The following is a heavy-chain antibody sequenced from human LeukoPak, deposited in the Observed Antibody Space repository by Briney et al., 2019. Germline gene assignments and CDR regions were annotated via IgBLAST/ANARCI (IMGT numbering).Heavy chain of an antibody. J-gene: IGHJ4*02. CDR1: GYTFTSYD. CDR2: MNPNSGNT. CDR3: ARARGNVLRYFDWLQMGIYYFDY. V-gene: IGHV1-8*01. D-gene: IGHD3-9*01. Sequence: ASVKVSCKASGYTFTSYDINWVRQATGQGLEWMGWMNPNSGNTGYAQKFQGRVTMTRNTSISTAYMELSSLRSEDTAVYYCARARGNVLRYFDWLQMGIYYFDYWGQGTLVTVSS.